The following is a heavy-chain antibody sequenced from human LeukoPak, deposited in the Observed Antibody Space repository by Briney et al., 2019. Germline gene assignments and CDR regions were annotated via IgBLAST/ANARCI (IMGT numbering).Heavy chain of an antibody. D-gene: IGHD3-16*01. J-gene: IGHJ4*02. V-gene: IGHV3-30*18. CDR1: GFTFSSYG. CDR2: ISYDGSNK. CDR3: AKFGLPFDY. Sequence: GGSLRLSCAASGFTFSSYGMLWVRQAPGKGLEWVAVISYDGSNKYYADSVKGRFTISRDNSKNTLYLQMNSLRAEDTAVYYCAKFGLPFDYWGQGTLVTVSS.